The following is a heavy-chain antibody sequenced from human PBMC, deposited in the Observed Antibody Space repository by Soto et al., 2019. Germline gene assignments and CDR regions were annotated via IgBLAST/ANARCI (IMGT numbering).Heavy chain of an antibody. V-gene: IGHV3-64*01. D-gene: IGHD3-3*01. J-gene: IGHJ4*02. Sequence: EVQLVASGGGWVQPGGSLRLSCAASGFAFSSYDMQWVRQAPGKGLEYVSGISANGGSTYYANSVKGRFSISRDNPKNTLHLQMGSLTTEDMAVYYCARENDFWTDGPFDYWGQGTLVTVSS. CDR1: GFAFSSYD. CDR2: ISANGGST. CDR3: ARENDFWTDGPFDY.